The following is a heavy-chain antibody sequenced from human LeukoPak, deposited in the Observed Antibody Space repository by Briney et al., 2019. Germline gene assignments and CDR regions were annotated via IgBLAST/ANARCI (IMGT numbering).Heavy chain of an antibody. CDR2: IYHSGST. CDR1: GYSISSGYY. D-gene: IGHD3-16*01. V-gene: IGHV4-38-2*02. Sequence: SETLSLTCTVSGYSISSGYYWGWIRQPPGKGLEWIGSIYHSGSTYYNPSLKSRVTISVDTSKNQFSLKLSSVTAADTAVYYCARWFWATFDYWGQGTLVTVSS. CDR3: ARWFWATFDY. J-gene: IGHJ4*02.